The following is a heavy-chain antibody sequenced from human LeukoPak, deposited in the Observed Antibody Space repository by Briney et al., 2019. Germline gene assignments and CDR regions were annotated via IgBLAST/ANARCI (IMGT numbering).Heavy chain of an antibody. V-gene: IGHV1-2*06. D-gene: IGHD6-13*01. Sequence: ASVKVSCKASGYTFTGYYMHWVRQAPGQGLEWMGRINPNSGGTNYAQKFQGRVTMTRDTSISTAYMELSSLRSEDTAVYYCATDAAGTPYYFDYWGQGTLVTVSS. CDR3: ATDAAGTPYYFDY. CDR1: GYTFTGYY. J-gene: IGHJ4*02. CDR2: INPNSGGT.